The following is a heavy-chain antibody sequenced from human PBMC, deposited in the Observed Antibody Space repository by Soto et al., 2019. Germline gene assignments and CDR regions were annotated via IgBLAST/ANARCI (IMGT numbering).Heavy chain of an antibody. CDR1: GFTFSSYA. CDR2: MSGSGGST. Sequence: EVQLLESGGGLVQPGGSLRLSCAASGFTFSSYAMRWVRQAPVKGLEWVSAMSGSGGSTYYADSVKGRLTISRDNSKNTLYLQMNSLRAEDTAVYYCARRGSGSYYDYWGQGTLVTVSS. V-gene: IGHV3-23*01. J-gene: IGHJ4*02. D-gene: IGHD1-26*01. CDR3: ARRGSGSYYDY.